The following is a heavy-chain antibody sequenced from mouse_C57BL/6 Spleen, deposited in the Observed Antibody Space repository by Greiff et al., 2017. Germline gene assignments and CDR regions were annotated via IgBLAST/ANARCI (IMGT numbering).Heavy chain of an antibody. J-gene: IGHJ1*03. V-gene: IGHV1-55*01. CDR1: GYTFTSYW. Sequence: VQLQQPGAELVKPGASVKMSCKASGYTFTSYWITWVKQRPGQGLEWIGDIYPGSGSTNYNEKFKSKATLTVDTSSSTAYMQLSSLTSEDSAVYYCAGYDGYYEYFDVWGTGTTVTVSS. D-gene: IGHD2-3*01. CDR3: AGYDGYYEYFDV. CDR2: IYPGSGST.